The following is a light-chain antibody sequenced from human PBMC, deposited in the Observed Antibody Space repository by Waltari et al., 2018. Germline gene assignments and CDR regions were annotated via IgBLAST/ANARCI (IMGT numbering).Light chain of an antibody. CDR3: QQLNSYPLT. CDR1: QGISSS. Sequence: DIQLTQSPSFLSASVGDSVTITCRASQGISSSFAWYQQKPGKAPELLIYAASTLQSGVPSRFSGSGSGTEFTLTISSLQPEDFATYYCQQLNSYPLTFGPGTKVDVK. J-gene: IGKJ3*01. V-gene: IGKV1-9*01. CDR2: AAS.